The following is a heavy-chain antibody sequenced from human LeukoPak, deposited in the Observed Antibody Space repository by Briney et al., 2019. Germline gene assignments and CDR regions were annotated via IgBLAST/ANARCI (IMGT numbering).Heavy chain of an antibody. V-gene: IGHV3-33*08. CDR3: ARELGRVGAFDI. CDR1: GFTFRNYG. D-gene: IGHD1-26*01. Sequence: GGSLRLSCAASGFTFRNYGMSWVRQAPGKELEWVAVIWYDGSNKYYADSVKGRFIISRDNSKNTLYLQMNSLRAEDTAVYYCARELGRVGAFDIWGQGTMVTVSS. CDR2: IWYDGSNK. J-gene: IGHJ3*02.